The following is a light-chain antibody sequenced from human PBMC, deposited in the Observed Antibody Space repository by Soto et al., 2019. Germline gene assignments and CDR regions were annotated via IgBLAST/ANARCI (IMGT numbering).Light chain of an antibody. CDR1: HSVSSNN. CDR3: QQRNNWPWT. J-gene: IGKJ1*01. CDR2: DAS. Sequence: EIVLTQSPGTLSLSPGERATLSCRASHSVSSNNLAWYQQRPGQAPRVVIYDASNRATGIPARFSGSGSGTDFPLTISSLEPEDFAVYYCQQRNNWPWTFGQGTKVDIK. V-gene: IGKV3D-20*02.